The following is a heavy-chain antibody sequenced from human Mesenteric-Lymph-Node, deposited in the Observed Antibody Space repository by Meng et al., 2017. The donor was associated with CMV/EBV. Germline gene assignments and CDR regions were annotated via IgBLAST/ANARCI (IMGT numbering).Heavy chain of an antibody. CDR1: GGSISSSSW. Sequence: GSLRLSCAVSGGSISSSSWWSWVRQPPGKGLEWIGEIYHSGSTNYNPSLKSRVTISVDKSKNQFSLKLSSVTATDTAMYYCARGNRGFDNWGLGALVTVSS. V-gene: IGHV4-4*02. J-gene: IGHJ4*02. D-gene: IGHD2/OR15-2a*01. CDR2: IYHSGST. CDR3: ARGNRGFDN.